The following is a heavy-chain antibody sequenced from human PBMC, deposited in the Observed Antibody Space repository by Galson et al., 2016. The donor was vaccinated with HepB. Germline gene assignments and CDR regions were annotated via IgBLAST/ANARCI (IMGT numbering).Heavy chain of an antibody. CDR1: RFSLSTSGMA. CDR3: AHYRSGWFSTGPDA. CDR2: IYWDDDK. V-gene: IGHV2-5*02. J-gene: IGHJ3*01. Sequence: PALVKPTQTLTLTCDVSRFSLSTSGMAVAWIRQPPGKALEWFALIYWDDDKRYRPSLKSRITLTKDTYKNQVVLNMTNMDPADTATYYCAHYRSGWFSTGPDA. D-gene: IGHD6-19*01.